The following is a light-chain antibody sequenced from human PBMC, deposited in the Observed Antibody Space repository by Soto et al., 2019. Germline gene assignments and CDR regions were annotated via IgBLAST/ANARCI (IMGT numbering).Light chain of an antibody. V-gene: IGKV3-15*01. J-gene: IGKJ1*01. CDR3: QHYNYWPYT. CDR1: QTIDNT. CDR2: DAS. Sequence: EMVITHSPSTLTLSFWQRATVSCRASQTIDNTLAWYQRKPGQAPRLLIYDASTRATGVPARFSGSGSGTDFTLTISSLQSEDFAVYYCQHYNYWPYTFGQGTKVEIK.